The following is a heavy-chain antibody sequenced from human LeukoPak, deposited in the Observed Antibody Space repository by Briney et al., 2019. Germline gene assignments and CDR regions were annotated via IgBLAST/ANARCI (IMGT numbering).Heavy chain of an antibody. CDR1: GGSISSSY. Sequence: SETLSLTCTVSGGSISSSYWSWVRQPPGKGLEWIGYIDNSGSTNYNPSLKSRVTISLDTPKSQFSPKLSSVTAADTAVYYCARAPLYSGGSGWSIYYFYAMDVWGQGTTVTVSS. CDR2: IDNSGST. J-gene: IGHJ6*02. CDR3: ARAPLYSGGSGWSIYYFYAMDV. V-gene: IGHV4-59*01. D-gene: IGHD6-19*01.